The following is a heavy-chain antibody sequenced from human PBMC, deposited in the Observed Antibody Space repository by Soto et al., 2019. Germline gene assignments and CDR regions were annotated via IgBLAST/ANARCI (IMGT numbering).Heavy chain of an antibody. D-gene: IGHD1-26*01. CDR1: GYTFTSYA. CDR3: DRGERVVGDY. Sequence: QVQLVQSGAEEKKPGASVKGSCKASGYTFTSYAMHWVRQAPGQSLEWMGWINAGNGNTKYSQKFQGRVTITRGTYASTASAELRSLRSEATDVDYCDRGERVVGDYWGQGTLVTVSS. J-gene: IGHJ4*02. V-gene: IGHV1-3*05. CDR2: INAGNGNT.